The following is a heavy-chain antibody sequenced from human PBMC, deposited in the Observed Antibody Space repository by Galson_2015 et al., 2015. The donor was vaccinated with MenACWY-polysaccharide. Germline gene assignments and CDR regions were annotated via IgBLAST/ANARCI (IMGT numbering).Heavy chain of an antibody. Sequence: SLRLSCAASGFTFSNYAMSWVRQAPGKGLEWVSAIRGRDDTTHYADSVKGRFTISRDNSKGTLHLQMNSLRAEDTAVYYCARINLPVPPIDYWGQGTLVTVSS. CDR1: GFTFSNYA. CDR2: IRGRDDTT. J-gene: IGHJ4*02. CDR3: ARINLPVPPIDY. D-gene: IGHD2-2*02. V-gene: IGHV3-23*01.